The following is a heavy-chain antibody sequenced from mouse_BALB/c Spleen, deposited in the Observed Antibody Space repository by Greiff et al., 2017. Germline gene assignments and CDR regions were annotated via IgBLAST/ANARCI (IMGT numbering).Heavy chain of an antibody. CDR3: ARSGYGWYFDV. CDR1: GFTFSSFG. J-gene: IGHJ1*01. V-gene: IGHV5-17*02. D-gene: IGHD3-1*01. Sequence: EVQRVESGGGLVQPGGSRKLSCAASGFTFSSFGMHWVRQAPEKGLEWVAYISSGSSTIYYADTVKGRFTISRDNPKNTLFLQMTSLRSEDTAMYYCARSGYGWYFDVWGAGTTVTVSS. CDR2: ISSGSSTI.